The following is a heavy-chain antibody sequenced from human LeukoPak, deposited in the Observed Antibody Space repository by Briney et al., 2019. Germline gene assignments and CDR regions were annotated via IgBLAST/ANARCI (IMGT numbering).Heavy chain of an antibody. CDR3: SRETASTSWF. CDR2: IYYSGST. CDR1: GGSISSSNYY. V-gene: IGHV4-39*01. D-gene: IGHD2-2*01. J-gene: IGHJ4*02. Sequence: SETLSLTCTVSGGSISSSNYYWAWIRQSPGKGLEWIGSIYYSGSTFYSPSLKSRVTISVDTSKNQFSLKLSSVTAADTAVYYCSRETASTSWFWGQGTLVSVSS.